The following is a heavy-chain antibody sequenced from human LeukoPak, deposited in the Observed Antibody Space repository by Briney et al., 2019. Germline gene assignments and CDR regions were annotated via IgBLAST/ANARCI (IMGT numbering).Heavy chain of an antibody. CDR1: GFTFNDYT. D-gene: IGHD2-2*03. CDR2: IRNKAYGGTT. Sequence: GGSLRLSCTASGFTFNDYTMTWVRQAPGKGLEWVGFIRNKAYGGTTEYAASVKGSFIISRDDSKSIAYLEMNSLKTEDTAVYYCSVDIGDYWGQGVLVTVSS. J-gene: IGHJ4*02. CDR3: SVDIGDY. V-gene: IGHV3-49*04.